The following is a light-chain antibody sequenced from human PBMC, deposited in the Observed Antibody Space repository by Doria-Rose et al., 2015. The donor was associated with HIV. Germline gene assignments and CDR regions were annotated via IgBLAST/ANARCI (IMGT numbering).Light chain of an antibody. CDR1: QSFSSTY. CDR2: DGS. V-gene: IGKV3-20*01. J-gene: IGKJ1*01. CDR3: HQYGTSWT. Sequence: LTQSPGTLSLSPGERATLSCRASQSFSSTYLAWYQQKPGQAPSLLIYDGSTRATSIPDRFSASGYGTDFTLTINRLEPEDFALYYCHQYGTSWTFGQGTKVEI.